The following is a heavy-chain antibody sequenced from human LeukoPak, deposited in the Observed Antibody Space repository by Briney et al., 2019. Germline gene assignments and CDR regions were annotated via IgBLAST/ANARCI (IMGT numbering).Heavy chain of an antibody. V-gene: IGHV1-69*05. D-gene: IGHD2-2*02. CDR1: GGTFSSYA. Sequence: SVKVSCKASGGTFSSYAISWVRQAPGQGLEWMGGIIPIFGTANYAQKFQGRVTITTDESTSTAYMELSSLRSEDTAVYYCARGYCSSTSCYTSPVGYYFVYWGQGTLVTVSS. CDR2: IIPIFGTA. J-gene: IGHJ4*02. CDR3: ARGYCSSTSCYTSPVGYYFVY.